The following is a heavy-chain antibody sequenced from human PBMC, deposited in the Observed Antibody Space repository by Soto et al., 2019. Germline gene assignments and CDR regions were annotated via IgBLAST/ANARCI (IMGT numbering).Heavy chain of an antibody. J-gene: IGHJ6*02. CDR2: ISAYNGNT. V-gene: IGHV1-18*01. Sequence: GASVKVSCKASGYTFTSYGISWVRQAPGQGLEWMGWISAYNGNTNYAQKLQGRVTMTTETSTSTAYMELRSLRSDDTAVYYCAGDAPASYYYDGMDVWGQGTTVTVSS. CDR3: AGDAPASYYYDGMDV. D-gene: IGHD2-2*01. CDR1: GYTFTSYG.